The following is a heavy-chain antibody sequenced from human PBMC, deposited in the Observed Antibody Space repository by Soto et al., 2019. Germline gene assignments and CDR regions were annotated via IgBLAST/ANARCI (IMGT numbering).Heavy chain of an antibody. V-gene: IGHV3-23*01. CDR2: ISGSGGST. Sequence: GSLRLSCAASGFTFSSYAMSWVRQAPGKGLEWVSAISGSGGSTYYADSVKGRFTISRDNSKNTLYLQMNSLRAEDTAVYYCAQLPTIAVAGTSVDYWGQGTLVTVSS. D-gene: IGHD6-19*01. CDR3: AQLPTIAVAGTSVDY. J-gene: IGHJ4*02. CDR1: GFTFSSYA.